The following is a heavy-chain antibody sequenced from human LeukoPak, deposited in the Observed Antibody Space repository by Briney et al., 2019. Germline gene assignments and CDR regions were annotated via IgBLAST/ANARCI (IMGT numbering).Heavy chain of an antibody. Sequence: ASVKVSCKASGYTFTSYGISWVRQAPGQGLEWMGWISAYNGNTNYAQKLQGRVTMTTDTSTSTAYMELRSLRSDDTAVYYCARDGSYYKRGAFEIWGQGTMVTVSS. CDR1: GYTFTSYG. V-gene: IGHV1-18*01. D-gene: IGHD1-26*01. J-gene: IGHJ3*02. CDR3: ARDGSYYKRGAFEI. CDR2: ISAYNGNT.